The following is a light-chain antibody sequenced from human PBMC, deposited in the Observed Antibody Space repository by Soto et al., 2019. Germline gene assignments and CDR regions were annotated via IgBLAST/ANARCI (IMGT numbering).Light chain of an antibody. CDR3: QQRSNWPIT. V-gene: IGKV3-15*01. Sequence: ETLMTQSPDTLSVSPGERATLSCRASQSVNNNLAWYQQKLGQAPRVLIYGASTRATGIPARFSGSGSGTDFTLTISSLEPEDFAVYYCQQRSNWPITFGQGTRLEIK. CDR2: GAS. J-gene: IGKJ5*01. CDR1: QSVNNN.